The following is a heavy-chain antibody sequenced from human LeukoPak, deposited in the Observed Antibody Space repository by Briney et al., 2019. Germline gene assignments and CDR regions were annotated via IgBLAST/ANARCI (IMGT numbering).Heavy chain of an antibody. V-gene: IGHV4-30-4*01. CDR2: IYYSGST. CDR3: ARTGGTIDY. J-gene: IGHJ4*02. CDR1: GGSISSGDYY. Sequence: SETLSLTCTVSGGSISSGDYYWSWIRQPPGKGLEWIGYIYYSGSTYYNPSLKSRVTISVDTSKNQSSLKLNSVTAADTAVYYCARTGGTIDYWGQGTLVTVSS. D-gene: IGHD2-8*02.